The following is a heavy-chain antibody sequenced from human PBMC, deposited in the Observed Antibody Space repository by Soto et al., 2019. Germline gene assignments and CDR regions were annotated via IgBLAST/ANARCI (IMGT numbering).Heavy chain of an antibody. J-gene: IGHJ4*02. Sequence: QVQLVQSGAEVKKPGASVKVSCKASGYTFTSYGISWVRQAPGQGLEGMGWISAYNGNRNYAQKLHGRVTMTTYTSTSTPYMELRSLRYDDTAVYYCAREGEDYYDSSGFDYWGQGTLVTVSS. CDR2: ISAYNGNR. CDR3: AREGEDYYDSSGFDY. V-gene: IGHV1-18*01. D-gene: IGHD3-22*01. CDR1: GYTFTSYG.